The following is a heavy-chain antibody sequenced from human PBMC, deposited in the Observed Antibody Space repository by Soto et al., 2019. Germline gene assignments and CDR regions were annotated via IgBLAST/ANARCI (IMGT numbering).Heavy chain of an antibody. V-gene: IGHV4-39*01. CDR2: IYHTGNA. CDR1: GDSISNSRFY. Sequence: SETLSLTCSVSGDSISNSRFYWAWIRQPPGEGLEWIGSIYHTGNAYYNPSLKSQVTISVDTSMNQFSLKLTSVTAADAALYYCARDFFDSSDYTTNWFDPWGQGTLVTVSS. D-gene: IGHD3-22*01. CDR3: ARDFFDSSDYTTNWFDP. J-gene: IGHJ5*02.